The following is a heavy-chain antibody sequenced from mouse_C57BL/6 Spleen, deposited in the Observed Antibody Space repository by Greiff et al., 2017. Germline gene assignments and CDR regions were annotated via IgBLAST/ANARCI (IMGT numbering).Heavy chain of an antibody. CDR3: TRSRPGGFAY. CDR2: IDPETGGT. CDR1: GYTFTDYE. J-gene: IGHJ3*01. Sequence: QVQLQQSGAELVRPGASVTLSCKASGYTFTDYEMHWVKQTPVHGLEWIGAIDPETGGTAYNQKFKGKAILTADKSSSTAYMELRSLTSEDSAVYYCTRSRPGGFAYWGQGTLVTVSA. V-gene: IGHV1-15*01.